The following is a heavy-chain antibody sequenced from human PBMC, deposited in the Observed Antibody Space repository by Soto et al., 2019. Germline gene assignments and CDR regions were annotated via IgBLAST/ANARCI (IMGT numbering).Heavy chain of an antibody. J-gene: IGHJ4*02. V-gene: IGHV1-2*02. CDR1: GYTFTDYY. D-gene: IGHD2-8*01. CDR2: INPNSGAT. CDR3: AREGGDIVQMVYALPWY. Sequence: ASVKASSKASGYTFTDYYMHWVRQAPGQGLEWMGWINPNSGATGYAQRFQGRVTMTRDTSISTAYMELSRLTSDDTAVYYCAREGGDIVQMVYALPWYWGQGTLVTVSS.